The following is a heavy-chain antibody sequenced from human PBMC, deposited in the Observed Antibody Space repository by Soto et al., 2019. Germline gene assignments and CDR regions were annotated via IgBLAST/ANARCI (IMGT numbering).Heavy chain of an antibody. Sequence: SVKVSCKASGGTFSSYAISWVRQAPGQGLEWMGGIIPIFGTANYAQKFQGRVTITADESTSTAYMELSSLRSEDTAVYYCARAKITYYYGSGSWSYYYGMDVWGQGTTVTVSS. CDR3: ARAKITYYYGSGSWSYYYGMDV. CDR2: IIPIFGTA. D-gene: IGHD3-10*01. V-gene: IGHV1-69*13. J-gene: IGHJ6*02. CDR1: GGTFSSYA.